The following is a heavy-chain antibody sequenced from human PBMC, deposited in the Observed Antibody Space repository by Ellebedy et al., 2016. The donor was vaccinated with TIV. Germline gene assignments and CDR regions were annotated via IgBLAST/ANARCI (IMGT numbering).Heavy chain of an antibody. CDR1: GFTFSSYW. CDR3: ARDGYWGYSGYDLKHGMDV. V-gene: IGHV3-7*01. CDR2: IKQDGSEK. Sequence: GESLKISCAASGFTFSSYWMSWVRQAPGKGLEWVANIKQDGSEKYYVDSVKGRITISRDNAKNSLYLQMNSLRAEDTAVYYCARDGYWGYSGYDLKHGMDVWGQGTTVTVSS. D-gene: IGHD5-12*01. J-gene: IGHJ6*02.